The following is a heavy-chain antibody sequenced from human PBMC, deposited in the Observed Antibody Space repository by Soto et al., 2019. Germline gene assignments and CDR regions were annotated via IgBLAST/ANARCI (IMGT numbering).Heavy chain of an antibody. CDR3: AREQCSPLERYCADGGVDWVDP. V-gene: IGHV3-23*01. Sequence: EVQLLQSGGGLVQPGGSLRLSCAASGFSFSSYAMSWVRQAPGKGLEWVSAISGSGATTFYADSMKGRFTISRDNSRDTLYRQMNSLRAEETAVYFCAREQCSPLERYCADGGVDWVDPWGRGTLVTVSS. CDR2: ISGSGATT. D-gene: IGHD2-8*01. CDR1: GFSFSSYA. J-gene: IGHJ5*02.